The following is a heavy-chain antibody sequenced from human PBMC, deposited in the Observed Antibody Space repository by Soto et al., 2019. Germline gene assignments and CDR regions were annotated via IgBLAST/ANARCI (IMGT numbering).Heavy chain of an antibody. CDR2: ISYDGSNE. V-gene: IGHV3-30-3*01. Sequence: QVQLVESGGGVVQPGRSLRLSCAASGFIFSSHVMHWVLQAPGKGLEWVALISYDGSNEYYADSVKGRFTISRDNSKNTLYLQMNSLRTEDTAMYYCARDVVSKGSVDDWGQGTLVTVSS. CDR3: ARDVVSKGSVDD. J-gene: IGHJ4*02. D-gene: IGHD2-15*01. CDR1: GFIFSSHV.